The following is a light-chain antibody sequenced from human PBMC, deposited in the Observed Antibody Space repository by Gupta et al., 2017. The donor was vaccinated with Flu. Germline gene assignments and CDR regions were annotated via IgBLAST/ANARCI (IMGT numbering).Light chain of an antibody. V-gene: IGLV2-8*01. Sequence: SVTISWTGTRGDVGGGKYVSWYQQSPGKAPKLMIYEVTKRPSGVPDRFSGSKSGDTAALTVSGLQAEDEAEYYCSSYAGSNSWVFGGGTELTVL. CDR2: EVT. J-gene: IGLJ3*02. CDR1: RGDVGGGKY. CDR3: SSYAGSNSWV.